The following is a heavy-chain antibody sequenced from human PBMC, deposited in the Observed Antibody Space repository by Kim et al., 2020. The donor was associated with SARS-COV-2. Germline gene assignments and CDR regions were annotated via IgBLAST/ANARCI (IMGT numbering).Heavy chain of an antibody. D-gene: IGHD3-9*01. CDR2: IYYSGST. V-gene: IGHV4-39*01. Sequence: SETLSLTCTVSGGSISSSSYYWGWIRQPPGKGLEWIGSIYYSGSTYYNPSLKSRVTISVDTSKNQFSLKLSSVTAADTAVYYCARRTVLRYFDWLYYYYG. J-gene: IGHJ6*01. CDR3: ARRTVLRYFDWLYYYYG. CDR1: GGSISSSSYY.